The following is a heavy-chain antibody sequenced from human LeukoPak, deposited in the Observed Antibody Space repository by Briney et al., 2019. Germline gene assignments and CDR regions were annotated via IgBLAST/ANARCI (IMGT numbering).Heavy chain of an antibody. D-gene: IGHD1-26*01. V-gene: IGHV3-23*01. Sequence: RPGGSLRLSCAASGFTFSSYAMSWVRPAQGKGVEGVSAISGSVGSTYYAHSVKGRFTISRDNSKNTLYLQMNSLGAEDTAVYYCAKVVGATTAGLFDYWGQGTLVTVSS. CDR1: GFTFSSYA. CDR2: ISGSVGST. CDR3: AKVVGATTAGLFDY. J-gene: IGHJ4*02.